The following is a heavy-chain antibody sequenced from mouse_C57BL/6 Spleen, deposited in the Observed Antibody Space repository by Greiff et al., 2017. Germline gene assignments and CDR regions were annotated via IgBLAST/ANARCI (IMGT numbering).Heavy chain of an antibody. CDR1: GYAFSSYW. J-gene: IGHJ1*03. D-gene: IGHD2-1*01. CDR2: IYPGDGDT. V-gene: IGHV1-80*01. Sequence: VQLQQSGAELVKPGASVKISCKASGYAFSSYWMNWVKQRPGKGLEWIGQIYPGDGDTNYNGKFKGKSTLTADQSSSTAYMQLSSLTSEDTAVYYCARGYGNYGYFDVRGTRTTVTVSS. CDR3: ARGYGNYGYFDV.